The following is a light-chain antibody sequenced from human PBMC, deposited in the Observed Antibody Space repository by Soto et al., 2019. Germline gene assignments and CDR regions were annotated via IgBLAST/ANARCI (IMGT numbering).Light chain of an antibody. V-gene: IGLV4-69*01. CDR3: QTWGTGPWV. CDR1: RGHSNYA. J-gene: IGLJ3*02. CDR2: LNSDGSH. Sequence: QSVLTQSPSASASLGASVKLTCTLSRGHSNYAIAWHQQQPEKGPRYLMKLNSDGSHSKGDGIPDRFSGSSSGAERYLTISSLQSEDEADYYCQTWGTGPWVFGGGTKLTV.